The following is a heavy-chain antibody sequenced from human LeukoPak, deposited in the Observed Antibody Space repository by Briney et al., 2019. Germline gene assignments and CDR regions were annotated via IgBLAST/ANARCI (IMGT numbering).Heavy chain of an antibody. CDR1: GFTFSSYA. D-gene: IGHD6-19*01. V-gene: IGHV3-30-3*01. CDR3: ARAVAGLLGYFQH. Sequence: GGSLRLSCAASGFTFSSYAMHWVRQAPGKGLEWVPVISYDGSNKYYADSVKGRFTISRDNSKNTLYLQMNSLRAEDTAVYYCARAVAGLLGYFQHWGQGTLVTVSS. J-gene: IGHJ1*01. CDR2: ISYDGSNK.